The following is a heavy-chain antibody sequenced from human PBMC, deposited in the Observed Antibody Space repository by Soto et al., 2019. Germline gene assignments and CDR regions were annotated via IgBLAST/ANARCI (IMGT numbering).Heavy chain of an antibody. CDR3: AKGSGYCLAGTCYRYFDY. J-gene: IGHJ4*02. V-gene: IGHV3-23*01. CDR2: ISTSGFTT. CDR1: GFTFSNYT. Sequence: DVHLLESGAGLVQPGGSLRLSCAASGFTFSNYTMAWVRQAPGRGLEWASIISTSGFTTFYADSVKGRFTISRDNSKDTVFLQMNSLRAEDTAVYYCAKGSGYCLAGTCYRYFDYWGQGNLVTVSS. D-gene: IGHD2-15*01.